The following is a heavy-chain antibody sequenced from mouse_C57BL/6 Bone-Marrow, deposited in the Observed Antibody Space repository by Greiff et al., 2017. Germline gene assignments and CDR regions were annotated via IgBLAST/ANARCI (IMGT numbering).Heavy chain of an antibody. J-gene: IGHJ4*01. Sequence: EVKLVESGEGLVKPGGSLKLSCAASGFTFSSYAMSWVRQTPEKRLEWVAYISSGGDYIYYADTVKGRFTISRDNARNTLYLQMSSLKSEDTAMYYCTRSYYGSSHYAMDYWGQGTSVTVSS. CDR2: ISSGGDYI. CDR3: TRSYYGSSHYAMDY. V-gene: IGHV5-9-1*02. CDR1: GFTFSSYA. D-gene: IGHD1-1*01.